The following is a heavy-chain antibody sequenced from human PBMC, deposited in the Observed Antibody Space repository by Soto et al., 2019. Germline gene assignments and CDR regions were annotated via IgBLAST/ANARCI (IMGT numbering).Heavy chain of an antibody. CDR2: INYSGRS. D-gene: IGHD2-21*01. CDR1: GDSSSTYY. CDR3: ARSYCADSVSCNWFDP. J-gene: IGHJ5*02. Sequence: QVQLQESGPGLVKSSETLSLTCSVSGDSSSTYYWGWIRQPPGKGLEWIGYINYSGRSNHNPSLKSRLSISLDASKNKVSLKLTSETAADTAVYYCARSYCADSVSCNWFDPWGQGTLVVVSS. V-gene: IGHV4-59*01.